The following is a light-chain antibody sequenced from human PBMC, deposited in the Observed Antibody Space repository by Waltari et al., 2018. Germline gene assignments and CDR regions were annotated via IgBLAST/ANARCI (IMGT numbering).Light chain of an antibody. Sequence: EVVLTQSPATLSLSPGERATLSCRASQRVSNSLAWYRQKPGQAPSLLIYDASTRAAGIPGRFSGSGSGTDFTLTISSLEPEDFAVYYCQQRSNWPPAFGPGTKVDIK. CDR3: QQRSNWPPA. V-gene: IGKV3-11*01. CDR2: DAS. CDR1: QRVSNS. J-gene: IGKJ3*01.